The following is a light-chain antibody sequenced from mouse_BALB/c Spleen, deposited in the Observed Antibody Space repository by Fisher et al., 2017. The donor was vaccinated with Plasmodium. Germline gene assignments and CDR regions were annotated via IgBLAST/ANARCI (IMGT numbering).Light chain of an antibody. CDR3: QHSNSWPLT. CDR1: QSISNH. CDR2: YTS. J-gene: IGKJ5*01. Sequence: DIVMTQTTVTLSVTPGDRVSLSCRASQSISNHLHWYQQRSHGSPRLLIKYTSQSISVIPSRFSGSGSGTDFILSINSVETEDFGMYFCQHSNSWPLTFGAGTKLELK. V-gene: IGKV5-45*01.